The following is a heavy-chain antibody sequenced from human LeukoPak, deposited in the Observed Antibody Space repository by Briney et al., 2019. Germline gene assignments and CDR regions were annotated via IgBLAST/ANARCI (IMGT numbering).Heavy chain of an antibody. J-gene: IGHJ3*02. CDR3: ARGDYYDSSGYYSAFDI. D-gene: IGHD3-22*01. Sequence: GGSLRLSCAASGSTFSNYSMNWVRQAPGKGLEWVSSISSGSTYIYYGDSMKGRFTVSRDNAKNSLYLQMNSLRAEDTALYYCARGDYYDSSGYYSAFDIWGQGTMVTVSS. CDR1: GSTFSNYS. V-gene: IGHV3-21*04. CDR2: ISSGSTYI.